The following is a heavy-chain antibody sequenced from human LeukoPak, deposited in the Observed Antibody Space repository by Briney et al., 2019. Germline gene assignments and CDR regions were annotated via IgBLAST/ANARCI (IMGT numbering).Heavy chain of an antibody. D-gene: IGHD2-21*02. CDR1: GFTFSDYY. J-gene: IGHJ4*02. V-gene: IGHV3-11*01. Sequence: PGGSLRLSCAASGFTFSDYYMSWIRQAPGKGLEWVSYISSSGSTIYYADSVKGRFTISRDNAKNSLYLQMNSLRAEDAAVYYCARAAYCGGDCYSSSFDYWGQGTLVTVSS. CDR2: ISSSGSTI. CDR3: ARAAYCGGDCYSSSFDY.